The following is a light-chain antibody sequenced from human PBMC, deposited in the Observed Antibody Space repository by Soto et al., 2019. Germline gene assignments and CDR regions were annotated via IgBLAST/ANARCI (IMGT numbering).Light chain of an antibody. CDR3: QQFGGTTFT. Sequence: EIVLTQSPCTLSLSPGEGATLSCRASQSVSSSYIAWYQQRPGQTPSLLIYGASTRATGIPDRFSGSGSGTHFPLTISRLEPGDFKVYYCQQFGGTTFTFGQGTRMEIK. V-gene: IGKV3-20*01. CDR1: QSVSSSY. J-gene: IGKJ5*01. CDR2: GAS.